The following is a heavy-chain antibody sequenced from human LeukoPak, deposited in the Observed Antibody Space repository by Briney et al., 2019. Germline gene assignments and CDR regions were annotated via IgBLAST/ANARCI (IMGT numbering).Heavy chain of an antibody. Sequence: GGSLRLSCAASGFTFSSYAMSWVRQAPGKGLEWVSAISGSGGSTYYADSVKGRFTISRDNAKNSLYLQMNSLRAEDTAVYYCARDQGSSSWPYYYYYYMDVWGKGTTVTVSS. CDR3: ARDQGSSSWPYYYYYYMDV. J-gene: IGHJ6*03. D-gene: IGHD6-13*01. CDR2: ISGSGGST. V-gene: IGHV3-23*01. CDR1: GFTFSSYA.